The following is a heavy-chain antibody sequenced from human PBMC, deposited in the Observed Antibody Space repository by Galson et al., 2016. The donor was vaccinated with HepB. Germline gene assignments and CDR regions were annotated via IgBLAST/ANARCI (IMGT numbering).Heavy chain of an antibody. D-gene: IGHD6-19*01. CDR3: VKEGQWLVLGYYYEMDV. CDR1: GFTFSDYY. CDR2: ISSSSSYI. V-gene: IGHV3-11*06. Sequence: SLRLSCAASGFTFSDYYMNWIRQAPGKGLEWVSYISSSSSYINYADSVKGRFTISRDNAKNSLYLQMNSLRAEDTAVYYCVKEGQWLVLGYYYEMDVWGPGTTVTVSS. J-gene: IGHJ6*02.